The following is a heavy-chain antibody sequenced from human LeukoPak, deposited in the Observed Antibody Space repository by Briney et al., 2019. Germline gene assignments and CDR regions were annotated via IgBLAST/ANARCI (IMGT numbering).Heavy chain of an antibody. Sequence: SVKVSCKASGYTFSIYGISWVRQAPGQGLEWMGGIIPIFGTANYAQKFQGRVTITADKSTSTAYMELSSLRSEDTAVYYCATLPPYYYGSGSSPDYWGQGTLVTVSS. D-gene: IGHD3-10*01. J-gene: IGHJ4*02. CDR2: IIPIFGTA. CDR1: GYTFSIYG. V-gene: IGHV1-69*06. CDR3: ATLPPYYYGSGSSPDY.